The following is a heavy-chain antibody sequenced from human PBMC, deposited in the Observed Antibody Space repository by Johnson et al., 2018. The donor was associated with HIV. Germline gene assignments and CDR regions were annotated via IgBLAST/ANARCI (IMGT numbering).Heavy chain of an antibody. V-gene: IGHV3-20*04. Sequence: VQLVESGGGVVQTGGSRRLSCAASGFIFDDYGMSWVRQAPGKGLEWVSGINWNGGSTGYADSVKGRFTISRDNAKNSLYLQMNSLRAEDTALYYCARGGGVTCLGVEIGLPFDIWGQGTMVTVSS. CDR1: GFIFDDYG. D-gene: IGHD3-3*01. CDR3: ARGGGVTCLGVEIGLPFDI. CDR2: INWNGGST. J-gene: IGHJ3*02.